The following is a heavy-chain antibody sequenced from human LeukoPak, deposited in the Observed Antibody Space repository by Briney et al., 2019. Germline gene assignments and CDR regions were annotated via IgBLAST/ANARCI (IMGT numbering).Heavy chain of an antibody. V-gene: IGHV3-11*01. Sequence: GGSLRLSCAASGFTFSDYYMSWIRQAPGKGLKWVSYISTSGDTIYYADSVKGRFTISRDNAKNSLYLQMNSLRGEDTAVYYCAREETGNSGFFDSWGQGTLVTVSS. CDR2: ISTSGDTI. CDR3: AREETGNSGFFDS. D-gene: IGHD6-19*01. J-gene: IGHJ4*02. CDR1: GFTFSDYY.